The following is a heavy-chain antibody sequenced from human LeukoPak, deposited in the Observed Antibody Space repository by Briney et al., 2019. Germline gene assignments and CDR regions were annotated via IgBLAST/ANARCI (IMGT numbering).Heavy chain of an antibody. Sequence: PGGSLRLSCAASGFTFSSFVMRWVRQAPGKGLEWVSSISGSGGSTDYADSVKGRFTISRDNSKNTLYLQLNSLRAEDTAVYYCAKSYSSRQASDYWGQGTLVTVSS. CDR3: AKSYSSRQASDY. J-gene: IGHJ4*02. CDR1: GFTFSSFV. CDR2: ISGSGGST. V-gene: IGHV3-23*01. D-gene: IGHD3-22*01.